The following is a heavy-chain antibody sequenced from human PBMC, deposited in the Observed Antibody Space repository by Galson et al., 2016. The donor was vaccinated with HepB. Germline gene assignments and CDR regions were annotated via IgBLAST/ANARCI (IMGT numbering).Heavy chain of an antibody. V-gene: IGHV3-13*01. Sequence: SLRLSCAASGFTFSTHDMHWVRQAPGKGLEWVSHIGIAGDTYYLGSVKGRFTISRVNAKHSLYLQMNSLRVEDTAVYYCAGGTYSDLDYWGQGTLVNVSS. D-gene: IGHD1-26*01. CDR1: GFTFSTHD. J-gene: IGHJ4*02. CDR2: IGIAGDT. CDR3: AGGTYSDLDY.